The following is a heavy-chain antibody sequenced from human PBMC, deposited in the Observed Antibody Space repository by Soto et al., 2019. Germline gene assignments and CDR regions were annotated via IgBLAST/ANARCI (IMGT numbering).Heavy chain of an antibody. CDR2: TYYRSKWYS. V-gene: IGHV6-1*01. CDR3: TQAAGYISTWFFDS. D-gene: IGHD6-13*01. Sequence: SQTLSLTCAISGDSVSSNSAAWNWIRQSPSRGLEWLGRTYYRSKWYSDYAVSVKSRITINPDTSKNQFSLQLNSVTPEDTAVYYCTQAAGYISTWFFDSWAQGTLVTSPQ. CDR1: GDSVSSNSAA. J-gene: IGHJ4*02.